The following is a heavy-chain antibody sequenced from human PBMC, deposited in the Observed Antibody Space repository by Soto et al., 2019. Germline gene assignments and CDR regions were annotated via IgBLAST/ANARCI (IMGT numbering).Heavy chain of an antibody. CDR3: AIGTGLRYYPEY. V-gene: IGHV5-51*01. D-gene: IGHD1-26*01. CDR1: GYSFISYW. CDR2: IYPSDSDT. Sequence: GESLKISCQGAGYSFISYWIGWVRKMPGKGLEWMGLIYPSDSDTRYSPSFQGQVTFSADRSINTGYLQWPTLKASDTAIYYCAIGTGLRYYPEYWGQGTLVTVSS. J-gene: IGHJ4*02.